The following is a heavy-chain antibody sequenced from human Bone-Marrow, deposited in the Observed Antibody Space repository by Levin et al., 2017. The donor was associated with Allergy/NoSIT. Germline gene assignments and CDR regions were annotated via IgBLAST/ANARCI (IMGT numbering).Heavy chain of an antibody. Sequence: SQTLSLTCTVSGLSIGGGGYYWSWVRQHPGKGLEYIGHIYSRGSTYYNPSLQTRLLISVDTSTNQFSLNLTSVTAADTAVYYCAAAGLIVPTEREDYWGQGTLVTVSS. D-gene: IGHD1-26*01. V-gene: IGHV4-31*03. CDR2: IYSRGST. CDR3: AAAGLIVPTEREDY. CDR1: GLSIGGGGYY. J-gene: IGHJ4*02.